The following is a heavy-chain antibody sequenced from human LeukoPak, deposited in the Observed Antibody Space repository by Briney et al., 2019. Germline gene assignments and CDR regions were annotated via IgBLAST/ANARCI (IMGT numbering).Heavy chain of an antibody. J-gene: IGHJ4*02. CDR3: ARDAEGFDY. V-gene: IGHV3-33*01. CDR1: GFTFSSYG. Sequence: GGSLRLSCAASGFTFSSYGMHWVRQAPVKGLEWVAVIWYDGSNKYCADSVKGRFTISRDNSKNTLYLQMNSLRAEDTAVYFCARDAEGFDYWGQGTLVTVSS. CDR2: IWYDGSNK.